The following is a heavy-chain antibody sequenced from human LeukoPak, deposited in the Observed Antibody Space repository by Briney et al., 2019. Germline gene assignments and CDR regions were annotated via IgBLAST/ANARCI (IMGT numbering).Heavy chain of an antibody. D-gene: IGHD2-15*01. J-gene: IGHJ4*02. CDR1: GFMFSNYW. CDR3: ARLPADDSVFDH. V-gene: IGHV3-7*01. CDR2: IKREGSEK. Sequence: GGSLRLSCAASGFMFSNYWTTWVRQAPGKGLEWVANIKREGSEKHYVESVKGRLTISRDNAKNLLYLQMNSLRAEDTAVYYCARLPADDSVFDHWGQGTLVTVSS.